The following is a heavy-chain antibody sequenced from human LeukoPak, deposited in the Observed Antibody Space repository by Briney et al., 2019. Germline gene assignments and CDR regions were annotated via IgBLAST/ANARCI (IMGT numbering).Heavy chain of an antibody. Sequence: GGSLRLSCAASGFTFSSYSMNWVRQAPGKGLEWVSSISSSSSYIYYADSVKGRFTISRDNAKNSLYLQMNSLRAEDTAVYYCAGGGMGKDSSGRFFDYWGQGTLVTVSS. CDR3: AGGGMGKDSSGRFFDY. J-gene: IGHJ4*02. V-gene: IGHV3-21*01. CDR2: ISSSSSYI. D-gene: IGHD6-19*01. CDR1: GFTFSSYS.